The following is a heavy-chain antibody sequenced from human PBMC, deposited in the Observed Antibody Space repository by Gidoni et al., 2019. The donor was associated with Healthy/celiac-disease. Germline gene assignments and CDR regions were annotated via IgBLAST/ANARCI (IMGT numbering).Heavy chain of an antibody. CDR2: NNHSGST. J-gene: IGHJ4*02. CDR1: GGSFRGYY. Sequence: QVQLQQWGAGLLKPSETMSLTCAVYGGSFRGYYWSWIRQPPGNGLEWIEENNHSGSTNYNPSLKGRVTISVDTSKNQFSLKLRSVTAADTAVYYGARGGGRLGRAFDYWGQGTLVTVSS. CDR3: ARGGGRLGRAFDY. V-gene: IGHV4-34*01. D-gene: IGHD7-27*01.